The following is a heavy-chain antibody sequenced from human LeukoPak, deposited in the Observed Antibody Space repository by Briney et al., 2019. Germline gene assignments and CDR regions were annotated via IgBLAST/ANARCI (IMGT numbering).Heavy chain of an antibody. CDR3: ARLVGAAAGRFDY. CDR1: GGSISSSSYY. D-gene: IGHD6-13*01. CDR2: IFHTGST. J-gene: IGHJ4*02. Sequence: PSETLSLTCTVSGGSISSSSYYWGWIRQPPGKGLEWIGTIFHTGSTYYNPSLKSRVTISVDTSKNQFSLKLSSVTAADTAVYYCARLVGAAAGRFDYWGQGTLVTVSS. V-gene: IGHV4-39*01.